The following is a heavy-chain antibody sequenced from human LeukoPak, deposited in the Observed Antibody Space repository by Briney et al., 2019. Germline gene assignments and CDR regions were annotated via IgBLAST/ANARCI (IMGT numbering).Heavy chain of an antibody. V-gene: IGHV3-48*01. CDR1: GFPFIEHS. CDR2: IGIDSGNT. J-gene: IGHJ4*02. D-gene: IGHD1-1*01. Sequence: GGSLRLSCTASGFPFIEHSMNWVRQAPGKGLEWISYIGIDSGNTKYADSVRGRFTISADKAKNSLYLQMNSLRVEGTAVYYCARDHNYAFDNWGQGTLVSVAS. CDR3: ARDHNYAFDN.